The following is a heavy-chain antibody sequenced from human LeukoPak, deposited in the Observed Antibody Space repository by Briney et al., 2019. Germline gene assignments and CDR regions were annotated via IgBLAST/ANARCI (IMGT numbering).Heavy chain of an antibody. CDR1: GGSISNYY. CDR3: ARVGYDILTRYYYGMDV. Sequence: SETLSLTCTVSGGSISNYYWSWIRQPPGKGLEWIGYIYYTGSTNYNPSLKSRVTVSVDTSKNQFSLKLSSVTAADTAVYYCARVGYDILTRYYYGMDVWGQGTTVTVSS. J-gene: IGHJ6*02. CDR2: IYYTGST. D-gene: IGHD3-9*01. V-gene: IGHV4-59*12.